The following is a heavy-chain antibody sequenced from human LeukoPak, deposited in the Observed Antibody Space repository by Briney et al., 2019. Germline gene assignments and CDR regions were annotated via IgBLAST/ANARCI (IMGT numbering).Heavy chain of an antibody. D-gene: IGHD6-13*01. J-gene: IGHJ6*04. V-gene: IGHV4-59*11. CDR1: GGSISSHY. CDR3: ERERDSCSWYSPADV. Sequence: SETLSLTCTVSGGSISSHYWGWIRHPPGKGLEWIGYIYYSVSPNYNPSLKSRVTISVSTSKHQFSLKLSSVTAADTAVYYCERERDSCSWYSPADVWGKGTTVTVSS. CDR2: IYYSVSP.